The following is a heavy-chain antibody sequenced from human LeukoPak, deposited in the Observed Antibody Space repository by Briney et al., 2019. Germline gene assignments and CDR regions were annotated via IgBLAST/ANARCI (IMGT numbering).Heavy chain of an antibody. V-gene: IGHV3-74*01. CDR1: GFTFSSYW. CDR3: ARGDFLGVGTDY. Sequence: PGGSLRLSCAASGFTFSSYWMHWVRQAPGKGLVWVSRINTDGSSTSYADSVKGRFTISRDNAKNTLYLQMNSLGAEDTAVYYCARGDFLGVGTDYWGQGTLVTVSS. CDR2: INTDGSST. D-gene: IGHD3-3*01. J-gene: IGHJ4*02.